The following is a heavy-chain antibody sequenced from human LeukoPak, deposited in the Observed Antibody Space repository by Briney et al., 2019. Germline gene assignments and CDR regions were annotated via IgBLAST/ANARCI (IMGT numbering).Heavy chain of an antibody. Sequence: GGSLRLFCAASGFTFSSYSMNWVRQAPGKGLEWVSYISSSRSTIYYADSVKGRFTISRDNSKNTLYLQMNSLRAEDTAVYYCAKGSLTNWYSSSSDDDAFDIWGQGTMVTVSS. CDR3: AKGSLTNWYSSSSDDDAFDI. CDR1: GFTFSSYS. V-gene: IGHV3-48*01. CDR2: ISSSRSTI. J-gene: IGHJ3*02. D-gene: IGHD6-6*01.